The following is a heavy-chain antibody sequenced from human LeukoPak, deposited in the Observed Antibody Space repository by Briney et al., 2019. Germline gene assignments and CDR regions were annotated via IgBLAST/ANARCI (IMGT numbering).Heavy chain of an antibody. CDR2: ISGSGGST. CDR3: AKDHPREGVTAHTPFDY. V-gene: IGHV3-23*01. Sequence: GGSLRLSCAASGFTFSSYAMSWVCQAPGKGLEWVSAISGSGGSTYYPDSVEGRFTISRDNSKNTLYLQMNSLRAEDTAIYYCAKDHPREGVTAHTPFDYWGQGTLVTVSS. D-gene: IGHD2-15*01. J-gene: IGHJ4*02. CDR1: GFTFSSYA.